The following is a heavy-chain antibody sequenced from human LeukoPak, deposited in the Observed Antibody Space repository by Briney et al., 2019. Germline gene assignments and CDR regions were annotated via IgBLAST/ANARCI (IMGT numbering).Heavy chain of an antibody. D-gene: IGHD2-2*01. V-gene: IGHV4-59*10. CDR3: ARCSLAFCGSTGCYSNAMDV. CDR2: IYTSGST. Sequence: SETLSLTCAVYGGSFSGYYWSWIRQPAGKGLEWIGRIYTSGSTNYNPSLKSRVTISVDTSKNQFSLKLSSVTAADSAVYYCARCSLAFCGSTGCYSNAMDVWGQGTTVTVSS. CDR1: GGSFSGYY. J-gene: IGHJ6*02.